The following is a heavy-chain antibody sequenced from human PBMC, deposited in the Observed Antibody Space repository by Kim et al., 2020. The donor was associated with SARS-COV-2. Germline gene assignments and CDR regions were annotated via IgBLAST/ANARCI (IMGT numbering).Heavy chain of an antibody. CDR2: IYYSGST. V-gene: IGHV4-31*03. CDR1: GGSISSGGYY. Sequence: SETLSLTCTVSGGSISSGGYYWSWIRQHPGKGLEWIGYIYYSGSTYYNPSLKSRVTISVDKSKNQFSLKLSSVTAADTAVYYCRQYYYDSSGYYFYDYWGQGTLVTVSS. CDR3: RQYYYDSSGYYFYDY. J-gene: IGHJ4*02. D-gene: IGHD3-22*01.